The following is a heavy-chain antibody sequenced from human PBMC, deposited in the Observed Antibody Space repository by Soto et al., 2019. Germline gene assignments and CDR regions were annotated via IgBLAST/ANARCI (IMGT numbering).Heavy chain of an antibody. CDR3: TTAHLALYYIDY. Sequence: EVQLVESGGGLVEPGGSLRLSCAASGLSFSGAWMNWVRQAPGKGLEWVGRIRSKTDGGTIDYAAPVKGRFTTSRDDSKNTLYLQMNGLKAEDTAVYYCTTAHLALYYIDYLGQGTLVSVSS. CDR1: GLSFSGAW. D-gene: IGHD3-10*01. J-gene: IGHJ4*02. CDR2: IRSKTDGGTI. V-gene: IGHV3-15*07.